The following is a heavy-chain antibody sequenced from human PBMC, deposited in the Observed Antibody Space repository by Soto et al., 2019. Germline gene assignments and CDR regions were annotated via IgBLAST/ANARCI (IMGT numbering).Heavy chain of an antibody. CDR2: IYHSGST. V-gene: IGHV4-30-2*02. J-gene: IGHJ6*02. Sequence: PSETLSLTCAVSGGSISSGCYSWSWIRQPPGKGLEWIGYIYHSGSTYYNPSLKSRVTISVDRSKNQFSLKLSSVTAADTAVYYCARPLYSYGPMDVWGQGTTVTVSS. D-gene: IGHD5-18*01. CDR1: GGSISSGCYS. CDR3: ARPLYSYGPMDV.